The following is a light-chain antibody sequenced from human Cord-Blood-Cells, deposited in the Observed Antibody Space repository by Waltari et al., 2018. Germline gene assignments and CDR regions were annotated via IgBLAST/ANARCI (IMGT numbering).Light chain of an antibody. V-gene: IGKV1-5*01. CDR3: QQYNSFTWT. CDR2: DAT. J-gene: IGKJ1*01. CDR1: PSISSW. Sequence: DIQMTQSPSTLSASVGDIVTITCRASPSISSWLAWYQQKPGKAPKLLIYDATSLESGVPSRCSGSGSGTEFTLTISSLQPDDLATYYCQQYNSFTWTFGQGTKVQI.